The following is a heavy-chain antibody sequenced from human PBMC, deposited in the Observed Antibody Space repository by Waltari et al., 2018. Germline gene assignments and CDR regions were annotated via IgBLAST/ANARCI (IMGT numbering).Heavy chain of an antibody. Sequence: QVQLVQSGAELKKPGSSVQVSCQAPGDTSHSYAISWVRQAPGQGLEWMGGIIPIFGTTNYAQKFQGRVTITADESTNTAYMELSSLTSEDTAVYYCARESYSSGWSSYFHYWGQGTLVTVSS. CDR2: IIPIFGTT. CDR3: ARESYSSGWSSYFHY. V-gene: IGHV1-69*01. CDR1: GDTSHSYA. J-gene: IGHJ4*02. D-gene: IGHD6-19*01.